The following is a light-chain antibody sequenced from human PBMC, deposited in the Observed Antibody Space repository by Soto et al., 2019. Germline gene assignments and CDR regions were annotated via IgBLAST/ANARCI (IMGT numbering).Light chain of an antibody. Sequence: DIQMTQSPSTLSASVGDRVTITCRASQRLSGWLAWYQQKPGKAPRLLIQKTSSLESGVPSRISGSGSGTEFTLTISSLQTDDSATYYSLQYNSVYTFGQGTKLDIK. CDR2: KTS. V-gene: IGKV1-5*03. CDR1: QRLSGW. J-gene: IGKJ2*01. CDR3: LQYNSVYT.